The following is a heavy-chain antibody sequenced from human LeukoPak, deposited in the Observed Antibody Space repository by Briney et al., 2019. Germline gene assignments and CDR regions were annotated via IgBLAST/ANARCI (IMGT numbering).Heavy chain of an antibody. J-gene: IGHJ3*02. CDR2: INPNSGGT. V-gene: IGHV1-2*02. Sequence: GASVKVSCKASGYTFTGYYMHWVRQAPGQGLEWMGWINPNSGGTNYAQKFQGRVTMTRDTSISTAYMELSSLRSEDTAVYYCAKLSQTFDIWGQGTMVTVSS. CDR3: AKLSQTFDI. D-gene: IGHD5-24*01. CDR1: GYTFTGYY.